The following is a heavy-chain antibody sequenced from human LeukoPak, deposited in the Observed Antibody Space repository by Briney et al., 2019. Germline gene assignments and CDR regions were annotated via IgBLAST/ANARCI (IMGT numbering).Heavy chain of an antibody. CDR3: AKRAQYSSGWYADYYYYGMDV. D-gene: IGHD6-19*01. CDR2: ISYDGSNK. CDR1: GFTFSSYA. Sequence: GGSLRLSCAASGFTFSSYAMHWVRQAPGKGLEWVAVISYDGSNKYYADSVKGRFTISRDNSKNTLYLQMNSLRAEDTAVYYCAKRAQYSSGWYADYYYYGMDVWGQGTTVTVSS. V-gene: IGHV3-30*18. J-gene: IGHJ6*02.